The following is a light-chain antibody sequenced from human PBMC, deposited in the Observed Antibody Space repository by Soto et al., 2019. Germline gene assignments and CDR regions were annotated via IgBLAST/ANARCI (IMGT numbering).Light chain of an antibody. V-gene: IGKV4-1*01. CDR1: QSVLYNSKNKNY. Sequence: DIVMTQSPDSLAVSLGERATINCKSSQSVLYNSKNKNYLAWYQQKPGQPPKLLIYWASTRESGVPDRFSGGGSGTDFTLTISSLQAEDVAVYYCQQYYSTPRTFGQGTKVEIK. CDR2: WAS. J-gene: IGKJ1*01. CDR3: QQYYSTPRT.